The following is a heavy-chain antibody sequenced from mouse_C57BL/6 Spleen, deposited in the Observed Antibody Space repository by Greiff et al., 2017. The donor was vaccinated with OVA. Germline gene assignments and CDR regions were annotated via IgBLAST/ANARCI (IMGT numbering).Heavy chain of an antibody. V-gene: IGHV1-82*01. CDR3: TRRDYYGSSYWFAY. D-gene: IGHD1-1*01. J-gene: IGHJ3*01. Sequence: QVQLQQSGPELVKPGASVKISCKASGYAFSSSWMNWVKQRPGKGLEWIGRIYPGDGDTNYNGKLKGKATLTADNSSSTAYMLLSRLTSEDSAVYFCTRRDYYGSSYWFAYWGQGTLVTVSA. CDR1: GYAFSSSW. CDR2: IYPGDGDT.